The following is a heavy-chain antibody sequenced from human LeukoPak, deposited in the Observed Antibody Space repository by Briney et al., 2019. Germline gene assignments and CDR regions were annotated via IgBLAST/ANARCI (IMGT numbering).Heavy chain of an antibody. CDR2: IWYDGSTK. CDR3: AKPRCGGDSCFLTPFDY. V-gene: IGHV3-33*06. CDR1: GFTFSDYA. Sequence: PGGSLRLSCAASGFTFSDYAIHWVRQAPGKGLEGVAVIWYDGSTKYYADSVKGRFTISRDNSKNTLYLQMNSLRDEDTAVYYCAKPRCGGDSCFLTPFDYWGQGTLLTVSS. D-gene: IGHD2-15*01. J-gene: IGHJ4*02.